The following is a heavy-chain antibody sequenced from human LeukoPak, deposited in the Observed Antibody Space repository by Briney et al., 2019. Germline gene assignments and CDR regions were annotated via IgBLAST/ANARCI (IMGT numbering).Heavy chain of an antibody. CDR1: GGSISSYY. CDR2: VYYTGST. CDR3: ARTESDVDTAMAYYFDY. V-gene: IGHV4-59*01. D-gene: IGHD5-18*01. Sequence: SETLSLTCTVSGGSISSYYWSWVRQPPGKGLEWIGFVYYTGSTNYSPSLKSRVTISVDTSKNQFSLKLRSVTAADTAVYYCARTESDVDTAMAYYFDYWGQGTLVTVSS. J-gene: IGHJ4*02.